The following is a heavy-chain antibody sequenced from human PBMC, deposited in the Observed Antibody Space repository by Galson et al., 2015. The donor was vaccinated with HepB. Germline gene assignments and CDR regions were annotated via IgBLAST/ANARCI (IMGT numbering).Heavy chain of an antibody. Sequence: SETLSLTCAVYGGSFSGYYWSWIRRPPGKGLEWIGEINHSGSTNYNPSLKSRVTISVDTSKNQFSLKLSSVTAADTAVYYCARDYLAVRRVDAFDIWGQGTMVTVSS. CDR2: INHSGST. V-gene: IGHV4-34*01. CDR3: ARDYLAVRRVDAFDI. CDR1: GGSFSGYY. J-gene: IGHJ3*02. D-gene: IGHD2-15*01.